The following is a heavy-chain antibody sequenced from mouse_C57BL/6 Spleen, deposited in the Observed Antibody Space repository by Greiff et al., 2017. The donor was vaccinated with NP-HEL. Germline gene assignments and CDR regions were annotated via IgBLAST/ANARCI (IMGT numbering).Heavy chain of an antibody. V-gene: IGHV1-69*01. D-gene: IGHD2-3*01. CDR2: IDPSDSYT. Sequence: QVQLQQPGAELVMPGASVKLSCKASGYTFTSYWMHWVKQRPGQGLEWIGEIDPSDSYTNYNQKFKGKSTLTVDKSSSTAYMQLSSLTSEDSAVYYCARTIYDGPWGQGTLVTVSA. CDR1: GYTFTSYW. J-gene: IGHJ3*01. CDR3: ARTIYDGP.